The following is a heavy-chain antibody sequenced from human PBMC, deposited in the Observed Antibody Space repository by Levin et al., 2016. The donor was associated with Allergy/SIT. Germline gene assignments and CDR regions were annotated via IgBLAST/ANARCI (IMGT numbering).Heavy chain of an antibody. J-gene: IGHJ5*02. Sequence: PGKGLEWIGSIYYSGSTYHNPSLKSRVTISVDTSKNQFSLKLSSVTAADTAVYYCARDPPGIAAPWGQGTRGHRLL. D-gene: IGHD6-13*01. CDR2: IYYSGST. CDR3: ARDPPGIAAP. V-gene: IGHV4-39*07.